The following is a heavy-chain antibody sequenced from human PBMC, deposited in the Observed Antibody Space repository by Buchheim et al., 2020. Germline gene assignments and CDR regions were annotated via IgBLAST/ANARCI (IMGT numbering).Heavy chain of an antibody. CDR1: GFTFSSYS. CDR2: IRSKPFGGTP. J-gene: IGHJ4*02. D-gene: IGHD3-16*01. CDR3: TRWGRLRRVFDY. Sequence: EVQLVESGGGLVQPGGSLRLSCAASGFTFSSYSMNWFRQAPGKGLEWVGFIRSKPFGGTPEYAASVRGRFFLSRDDSKSIAYLQMNSLKIEDAAVYYCTRWGRLRRVFDYWGQGTL. V-gene: IGHV3-49*03.